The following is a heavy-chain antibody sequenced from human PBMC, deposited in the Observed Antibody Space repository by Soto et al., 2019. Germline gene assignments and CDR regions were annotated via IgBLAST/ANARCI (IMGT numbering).Heavy chain of an antibody. CDR1: GFTFSSYA. CDR3: AKAVYGSGSYYYYYYMDV. CDR2: ISGSGGST. J-gene: IGHJ6*03. Sequence: GGSLRLSCAASGFTFSSYAMSWVRQAPGKGLEWVSAISGSGGSTYYADSVKGRFPISRDNSKNTLYLQMNSLRAEDTAVYYCAKAVYGSGSYYYYYYMDVWGKGTTVTVSS. D-gene: IGHD3-10*01. V-gene: IGHV3-23*01.